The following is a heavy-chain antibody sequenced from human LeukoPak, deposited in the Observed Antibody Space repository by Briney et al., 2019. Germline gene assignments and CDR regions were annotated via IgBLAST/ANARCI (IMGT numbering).Heavy chain of an antibody. V-gene: IGHV4-4*07. J-gene: IGHJ4*02. CDR3: ARGVLVGATGHHFAY. D-gene: IGHD2-8*02. Sequence: SETLSLTCTVSGGSISSYYWSWIRQPAGKGLEWIGRIYTSGSTNYNPSLKSRVAILVDTPKNQFTLKLSSVTAADTAVYYCARGVLVGATGHHFAYWGQGTLVTVSS. CDR1: GGSISSYY. CDR2: IYTSGST.